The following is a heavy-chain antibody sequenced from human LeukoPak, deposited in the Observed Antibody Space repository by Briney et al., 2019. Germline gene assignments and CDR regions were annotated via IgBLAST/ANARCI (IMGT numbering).Heavy chain of an antibody. D-gene: IGHD2/OR15-2a*01. Sequence: GGSLRLSCAASGITFNTYWLSWVRQAPGKGLEWLATINQDGGEKHYVDSVKGRFTISRDNAKNSLFLQMNSLRAGDTAVYYCTTFYTRLTDYWGQGTLVTVSS. V-gene: IGHV3-7*05. CDR3: TTFYTRLTDY. CDR2: INQDGGEK. CDR1: GITFNTYW. J-gene: IGHJ4*02.